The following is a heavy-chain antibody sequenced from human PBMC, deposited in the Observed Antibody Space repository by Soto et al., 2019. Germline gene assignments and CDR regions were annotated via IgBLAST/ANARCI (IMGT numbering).Heavy chain of an antibody. J-gene: IGHJ6*02. Sequence: GGSLSLSCAASGFTFSTYAMTWVRQAPGKGLEWVSAISGGGDNTHYADSVKGRFTISRDNSKNTLFLQMNSLRAEDTAVYYCATRRDASYYYYGLDVWGQGTTVTVSS. V-gene: IGHV3-23*01. CDR1: GFTFSTYA. D-gene: IGHD2-2*01. CDR3: ATRRDASYYYYGLDV. CDR2: ISGGGDNT.